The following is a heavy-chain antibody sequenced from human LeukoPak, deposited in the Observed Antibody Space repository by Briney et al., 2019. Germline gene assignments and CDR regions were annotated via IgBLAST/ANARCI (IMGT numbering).Heavy chain of an antibody. Sequence: PSETLSLTCTVSGGSISSYYWSWIRQPAGKGLEWIGRIYTRGSTNYNPSLKSRVTMSVDTSKNQFSLTLSSVTAADTAVYYCAREVPWGSVGAFDTWGQGTLVTVSS. D-gene: IGHD7-27*01. V-gene: IGHV4-4*07. CDR1: GGSISSYY. J-gene: IGHJ3*02. CDR2: IYTRGST. CDR3: AREVPWGSVGAFDT.